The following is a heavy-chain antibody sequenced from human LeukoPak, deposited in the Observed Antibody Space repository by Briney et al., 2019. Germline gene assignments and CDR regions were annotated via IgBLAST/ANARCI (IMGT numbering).Heavy chain of an antibody. J-gene: IGHJ4*02. CDR1: GGSFSGYY. CDR3: ARREIVVVDHYYFDY. CDR2: INHSGST. Sequence: PSETLSLTCAVYGGSFSGYYWSWIRQPPGKGLEWIGEINHSGSTNYNPSLKSRVTISVDTSKNQFSLELSSVTAADTAVYYCARREIVVVDHYYFDYWGQGTLVTVSS. D-gene: IGHD3-22*01. V-gene: IGHV4-34*01.